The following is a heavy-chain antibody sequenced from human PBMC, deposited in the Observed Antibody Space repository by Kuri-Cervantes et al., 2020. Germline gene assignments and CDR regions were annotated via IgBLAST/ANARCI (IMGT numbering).Heavy chain of an antibody. CDR2: ISSSSSTI. Sequence: GESLKISCAASGFTFSSYSMNWVRQAPGKGLEWVSYISSSSSTIYYADSVKGRFTISRDNAKNSLYLQMNSLRVEDTAVYYCTRSIEYWGRGTLVTVSS. CDR1: GFTFSSYS. J-gene: IGHJ4*02. CDR3: TRSIEY. V-gene: IGHV3-48*01.